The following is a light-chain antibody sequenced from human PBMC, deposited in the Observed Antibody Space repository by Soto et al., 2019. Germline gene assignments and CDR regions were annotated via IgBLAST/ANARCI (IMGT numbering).Light chain of an antibody. CDR2: AAS. J-gene: IGKJ5*01. V-gene: IGKV1D-13*01. Sequence: AIKMSQSLSSLSAYVGDRVTITCRASQGIRNDLGWYQQKPGKAPKLLIYAASSLESGVPSRFSGSGSGTDFTLTISSLQPEDFATYYCQQFNNYPHQITFGQRRLPEVK. CDR3: QQFNNYPHQIT. CDR1: QGIRND.